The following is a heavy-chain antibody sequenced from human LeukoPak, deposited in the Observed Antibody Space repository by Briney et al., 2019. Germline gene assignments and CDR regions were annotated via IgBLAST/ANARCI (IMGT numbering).Heavy chain of an antibody. CDR2: ISGSGGST. J-gene: IGHJ4*02. CDR1: GFTFSSYA. CDR3: ATLMGTTDWFLASFDY. D-gene: IGHD3-9*01. V-gene: IGHV3-23*01. Sequence: GGSLRLSCAASGFTFSSYAMSWVRQAPGKGLEWVSAISGSGGSTYYADSVKGRFTISRDNSKNTLYLQMNSLRAEDTAVYYCATLMGTTDWFLASFDYWGQGTLVTVSS.